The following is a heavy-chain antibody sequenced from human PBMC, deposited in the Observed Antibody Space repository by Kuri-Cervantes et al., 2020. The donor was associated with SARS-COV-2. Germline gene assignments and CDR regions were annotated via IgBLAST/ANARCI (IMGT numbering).Heavy chain of an antibody. J-gene: IGHJ6*03. V-gene: IGHV4-38-2*01. D-gene: IGHD1-26*01. CDR3: ARSGSYPYYYYYMDV. Sequence: SETLSLTCAVSGYSISSGYYWGWIRQPPGKGLEWIGSVYHGGGTCYNPSLKSRVAISVDTSKNHFSLKLSSVTAADTAVYYCARSGSYPYYYYYMDVWGKGTTVTVSS. CDR2: VYHGGGT. CDR1: GYSISSGYY.